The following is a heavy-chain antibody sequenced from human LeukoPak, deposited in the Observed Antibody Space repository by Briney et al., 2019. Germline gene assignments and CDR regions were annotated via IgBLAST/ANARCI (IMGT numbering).Heavy chain of an antibody. CDR3: TTDLYDYVWGSYRYVDY. Sequence: GGSLRLSCAASGFTFSNSWMSWVRQAPGKGLEWVGRIKSKTDGGTTEYAAPVKGRFTISRDDSKNTLYLQMNSLKAEDTAVYYCTTDLYDYVWGSYRYVDYWGQGTLVTVSS. V-gene: IGHV3-15*01. CDR2: IKSKTDGGTT. CDR1: GFTFSNSW. D-gene: IGHD3-16*02. J-gene: IGHJ4*02.